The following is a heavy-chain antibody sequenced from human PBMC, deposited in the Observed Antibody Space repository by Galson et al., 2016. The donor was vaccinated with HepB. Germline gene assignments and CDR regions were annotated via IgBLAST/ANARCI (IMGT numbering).Heavy chain of an antibody. CDR3: ARMVYGYSYYFDY. V-gene: IGHV4-31*03. Sequence: TLSLTCTVSGGSISSGGYYWSWIRQHPGKGLEWIGYICYSGSTYYHPSLKSRVTISVDTSKNQFSLKLSSVTAADTAVYYCARMVYGYSYYFDYWGQGTLVTVSS. CDR2: ICYSGST. D-gene: IGHD2-8*01. J-gene: IGHJ4*02. CDR1: GGSISSGGYY.